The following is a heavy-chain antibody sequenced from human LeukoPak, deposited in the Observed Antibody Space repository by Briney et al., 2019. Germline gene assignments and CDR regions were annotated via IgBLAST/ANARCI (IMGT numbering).Heavy chain of an antibody. CDR3: ARDASNGVTMVRGVIDYYYMDV. CDR1: GYTFTSYY. CDR2: INPSGGST. D-gene: IGHD3-10*01. Sequence: RASVKVSCKASGYTFTSYYMHWVRQAPGQGLEWMGIINPSGGSTSYAQKFQGRVTMTRDTSISTAYMELSRLRSDDTAVYYCARDASNGVTMVRGVIDYYYMDVWGKGTTVTVSS. J-gene: IGHJ6*03. V-gene: IGHV1-46*01.